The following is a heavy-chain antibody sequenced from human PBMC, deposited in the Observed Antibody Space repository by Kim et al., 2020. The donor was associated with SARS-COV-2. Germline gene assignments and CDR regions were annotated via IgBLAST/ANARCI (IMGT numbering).Heavy chain of an antibody. Sequence: ASVKVSCKASGYTFTKYGLTWVRQAPGQGLEWMGWINPNTGNPTYAQGFTGRFVFSLDTSVSTAYLQISSLKAEDTAIYYCARGDHGIDGRYFFENWGQG. CDR1: GYTFTKYG. D-gene: IGHD4-17*01. J-gene: IGHJ4*02. V-gene: IGHV7-4-1*02. CDR3: ARGDHGIDGRYFFEN. CDR2: INPNTGNP.